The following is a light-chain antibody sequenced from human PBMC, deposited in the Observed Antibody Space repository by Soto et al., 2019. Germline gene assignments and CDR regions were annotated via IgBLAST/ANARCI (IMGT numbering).Light chain of an antibody. CDR3: TSYTTSGTYV. CDR2: DVS. Sequence: QSALTQPASVSGSPGQSIAVSCSGTSSDIGAYIHVSWYQQHPGKAPKLMIYDVSNRPSGVSDRFSGSKSGNTASLTISGLQAEDEADYYCTSYTTSGTYVFGAGTKLPS. V-gene: IGLV2-14*03. CDR1: SSDIGAYIH. J-gene: IGLJ1*01.